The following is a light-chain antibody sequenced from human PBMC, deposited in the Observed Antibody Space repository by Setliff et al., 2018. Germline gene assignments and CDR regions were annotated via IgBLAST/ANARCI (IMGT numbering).Light chain of an antibody. Sequence: SALAQPASVSGSPRQSITISCTGTSSDVGAYNYVSWYQRHPGEAPKLLLYDVSNRPSGISNRFSGSKSGSTASLTITGLQAEDEADYFCSSYTSTRTVIFGGGTKGTVL. CDR1: SSDVGAYNY. J-gene: IGLJ2*01. V-gene: IGLV2-14*03. CDR2: DVS. CDR3: SSYTSTRTVI.